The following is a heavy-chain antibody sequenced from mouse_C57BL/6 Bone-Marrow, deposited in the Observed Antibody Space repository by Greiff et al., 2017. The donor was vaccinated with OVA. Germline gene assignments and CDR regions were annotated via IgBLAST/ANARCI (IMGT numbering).Heavy chain of an antibody. CDR3: ARGRLWRAMDY. Sequence: QVHVKQPGAELVKPGASVKLSCKASGYTFTSYWMHWVKQRPGRGLEWIGRIDPNSGGTKYNEKFKSKATLTVDKPSSTAYMQLSSLTSEDSAVYYCARGRLWRAMDYWGQGTSVTVSS. CDR1: GYTFTSYW. V-gene: IGHV1-72*01. CDR2: IDPNSGGT. J-gene: IGHJ4*01.